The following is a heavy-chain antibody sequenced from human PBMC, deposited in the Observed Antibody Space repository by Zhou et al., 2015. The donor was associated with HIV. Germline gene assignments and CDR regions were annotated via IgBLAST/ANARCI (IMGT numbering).Heavy chain of an antibody. V-gene: IGHV1-18*01. Sequence: QVQLVQSGAEVKKPGASVKVSCKASGYTFTSYGISWVRQAPGQGLEWMGWISAYNGNTNYAQKLQGRVTMTTDTSTSTAYMELRSLRSDDTAVYYCARTYITIFGVVIIGIGYYFDYWGQGTLVTVSS. CDR1: GYTFTSYG. CDR3: ARTYITIFGVVIIGIGYYFDY. J-gene: IGHJ4*02. CDR2: ISAYNGNT. D-gene: IGHD3-3*01.